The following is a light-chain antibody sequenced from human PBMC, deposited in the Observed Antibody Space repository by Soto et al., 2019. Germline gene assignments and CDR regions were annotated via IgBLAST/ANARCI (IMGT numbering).Light chain of an antibody. CDR2: KAS. V-gene: IGKV1-5*03. J-gene: IGKJ1*01. CDR3: QQYSIYPRT. CDR1: QSISSW. Sequence: DIQMTQSPSTLSATVGDRVTITCRASQSISSWLAWYQQKPGKAPKLLIYKASSLESGVPSRFSGSGSGTEFTLTISSLQPDDFATYYCQQYSIYPRTFGQGTKVEIK.